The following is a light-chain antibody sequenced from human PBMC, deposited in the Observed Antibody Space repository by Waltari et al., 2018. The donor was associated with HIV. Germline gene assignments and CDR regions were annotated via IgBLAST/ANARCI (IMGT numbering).Light chain of an antibody. J-gene: IGLJ1*01. CDR2: SNN. CDR3: AAWDDKLSGFYV. V-gene: IGLV1-44*01. Sequence: QSVLTQPPSTSGTPGQRVTISCSGSRSNIGSNTVHWYQHLPGAAPKLLIFSNNQRPSGVPDRFSGSKSDTSASLAISGLQSEDEADYYCAAWDDKLSGFYVFGSGTKVTVL. CDR1: RSNIGSNT.